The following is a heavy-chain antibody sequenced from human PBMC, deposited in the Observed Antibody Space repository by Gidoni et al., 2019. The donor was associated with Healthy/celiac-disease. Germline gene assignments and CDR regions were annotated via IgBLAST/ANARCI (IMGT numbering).Heavy chain of an antibody. CDR1: GGTFSRYA. V-gene: IGHV1-69*01. CDR3: ARGHYYDSSGYYEYFQH. D-gene: IGHD3-22*01. CDR2: IIPIFGTA. Sequence: QVQLVQSGAEVKKPGSSVKVSCKASGGTFSRYAISWVRQAPGQGLEWMGGIIPIFGTANYAQKFQGRVTITADESTSTAYMELSSLRSEDTAVYYCARGHYYDSSGYYEYFQHWGQGTLVTVSS. J-gene: IGHJ1*01.